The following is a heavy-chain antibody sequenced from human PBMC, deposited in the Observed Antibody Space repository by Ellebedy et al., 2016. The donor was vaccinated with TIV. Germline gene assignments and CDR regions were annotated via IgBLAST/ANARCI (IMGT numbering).Heavy chain of an antibody. CDR1: GFTVSSNY. CDR3: ARNRGTGVYYYYGMDV. D-gene: IGHD1-14*01. J-gene: IGHJ6*02. V-gene: IGHV3-21*01. Sequence: GESLKISCAASGFTVSSNYMSWVRQAPGKGLEWVSSISSSSSNKYYADSVNGRFTISRDNAKNSLYLQMNSLRAEDTAVYYCARNRGTGVYYYYGMDVWGQGTTVTVSS. CDR2: ISSSSSNK.